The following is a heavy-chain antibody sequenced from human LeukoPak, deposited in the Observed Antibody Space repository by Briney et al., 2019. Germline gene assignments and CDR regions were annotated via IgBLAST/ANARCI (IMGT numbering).Heavy chain of an antibody. CDR1: GGSISSYY. J-gene: IGHJ4*02. CDR2: VYYSGST. CDR3: ARHGYGDILTLDY. D-gene: IGHD3-9*01. V-gene: IGHV4-59*08. Sequence: PSETLSLTCTVSGGSISSYYWSWIRQPPGKGLEWIGFVYYSGSTNYNPSLKSRVTISVDTSKNHFSLKLSSVTAADTAMYYCARHGYGDILTLDYWGQGTLVTVSS.